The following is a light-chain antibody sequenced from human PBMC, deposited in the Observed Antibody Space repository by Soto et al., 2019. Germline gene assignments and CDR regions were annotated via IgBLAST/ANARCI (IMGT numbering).Light chain of an antibody. CDR1: QGISSY. CDR2: AVS. CDR3: QQYYSYSSVT. J-gene: IGKJ4*01. Sequence: AIRMTQSPSSFSASTGDRVTITCRASQGISSYLAWYQQKPGKAPKLLIYAVSTLQSGVPSRFSGSGSGTDFTLTISCLQSEDFATYYCQQYYSYSSVTFGGGTKVEIK. V-gene: IGKV1-8*01.